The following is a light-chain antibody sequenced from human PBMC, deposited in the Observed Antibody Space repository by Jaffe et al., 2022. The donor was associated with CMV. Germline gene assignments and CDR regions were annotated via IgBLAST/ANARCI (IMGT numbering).Light chain of an antibody. CDR2: DVS. J-gene: IGLJ3*02. CDR3: NSYTSNSTRV. V-gene: IGLV2-14*03. Sequence: QSALTQPASVSGSPGQSITISCTGTSSDIGGYNYVSWYQQHPGNAPKLMIYDVSNRPSGVSNRFSGSKSGNTASLTISGLQAEDEAEYYCNSYTSNSTRVFGGGTKLTVL. CDR1: SSDIGGYNY.